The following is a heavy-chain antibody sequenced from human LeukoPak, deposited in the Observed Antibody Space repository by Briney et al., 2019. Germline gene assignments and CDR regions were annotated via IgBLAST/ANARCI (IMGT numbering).Heavy chain of an antibody. Sequence: ASVKVSCKASGYTFTSYGISWVRQAPGQGLEWMGWISAYNGNTNYAQKLQGRVTMTTDTSTSTAYMELRSLRAEDTAVYYCARYYDILTGYSYFDYWGQGTLVTVSS. CDR1: GYTFTSYG. V-gene: IGHV1-18*01. D-gene: IGHD3-9*01. J-gene: IGHJ4*02. CDR3: ARYYDILTGYSYFDY. CDR2: ISAYNGNT.